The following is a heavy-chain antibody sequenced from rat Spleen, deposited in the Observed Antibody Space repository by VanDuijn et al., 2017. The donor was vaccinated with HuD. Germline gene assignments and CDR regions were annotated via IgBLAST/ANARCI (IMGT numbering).Heavy chain of an antibody. D-gene: IGHD1-4*01. J-gene: IGHJ2*01. V-gene: IGHV5-46*01. CDR3: TRDLTTRAYY. CDR1: GFTFSTFP. CDR2: ISSGGGTP. Sequence: EVQLVESGGGLGQPGRSLKLSCAASGFTFSTFPMAWVRPAPKKGLEWVASISSGGGTPYYPDSVRGRFTISRDNAKGTLYLQMNSLRSEDTANYYCTRDLTTRAYYWGQGVMVTVSS.